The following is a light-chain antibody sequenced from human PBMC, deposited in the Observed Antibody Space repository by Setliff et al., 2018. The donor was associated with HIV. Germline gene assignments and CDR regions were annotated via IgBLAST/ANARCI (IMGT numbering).Light chain of an antibody. CDR1: SNDVGIYNL. J-gene: IGLJ2*01. V-gene: IGLV2-23*02. CDR2: DVN. Sequence: QSALTQPASVSGSPGQVITISCTGTSNDVGIYNLVSWYQQYPGEAPKVIIYDVNKRPSGVSNRFSGSKSGNTASLTISGLQAEDEADFYCCSYAGSSAPVVFGGGTKVTVL. CDR3: CSYAGSSAPVV.